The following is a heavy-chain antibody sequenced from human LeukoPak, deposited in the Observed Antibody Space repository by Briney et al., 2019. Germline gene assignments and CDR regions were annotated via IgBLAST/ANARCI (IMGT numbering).Heavy chain of an antibody. J-gene: IGHJ4*02. CDR3: ARGSPIVVVPAAIRSFDY. D-gene: IGHD2-2*02. CDR2: IYYSGST. Sequence: SETLSLTCTVSGGSIGSGRHYWSWIRHHPGKGLEWIGHIYYSGSTYYNPSLKSRVTISVDTSKNQFSLKLSSVTAADTAVYYCARGSPIVVVPAAIRSFDYWGQGTLVTVSS. V-gene: IGHV4-31*03. CDR1: GGSIGSGRHY.